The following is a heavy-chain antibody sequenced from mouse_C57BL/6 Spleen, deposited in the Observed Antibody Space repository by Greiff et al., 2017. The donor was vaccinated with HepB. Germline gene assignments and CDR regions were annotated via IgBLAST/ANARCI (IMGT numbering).Heavy chain of an antibody. Sequence: QVQLQQSGPGLVQPSQSLSITCTVSGFSLTSYGVHWVRQSPGKGLEWLGVIWSGGSTDYNAAFISRLSISKDNSKSQVFFKMNSLQADDTAIYYCARKGGYGNYGYWYFDVWGTGTTVTVSS. CDR2: IWSGGST. V-gene: IGHV2-2*01. J-gene: IGHJ1*03. CDR3: ARKGGYGNYGYWYFDV. D-gene: IGHD2-10*02. CDR1: GFSLTSYG.